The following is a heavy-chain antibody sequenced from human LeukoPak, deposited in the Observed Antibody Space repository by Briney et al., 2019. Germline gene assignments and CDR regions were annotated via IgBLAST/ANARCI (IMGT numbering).Heavy chain of an antibody. CDR1: GGTFSSYA. CDR2: IIPILGVA. D-gene: IGHD2-21*02. V-gene: IGHV1-69*04. Sequence: SVKVSCKASGGTFSSYAISWVRQAPGQGLEWMGRIIPILGVANYAQKFQGRVTITADKSTSTAYMELSSLRSDDTAVYYCARAIPAPPKVTAALGYYYYGMDVWGQGTTVTVSS. J-gene: IGHJ6*02. CDR3: ARAIPAPPKVTAALGYYYYGMDV.